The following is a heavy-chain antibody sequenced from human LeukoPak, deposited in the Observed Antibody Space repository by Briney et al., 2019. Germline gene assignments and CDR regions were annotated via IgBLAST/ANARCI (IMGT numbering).Heavy chain of an antibody. V-gene: IGHV4-34*01. CDR3: ARDRSHSSSSGPRHYYYYMDV. Sequence: SETLSLTCAVYGGSFSGYYWSWIRRPPGKGLEWIGEINHSGSTNYNPSLKSRVTISVDTSKNQFSLKLSSVTAADTAVYYCARDRSHSSSSGPRHYYYYMDVWGKGTTVTVSS. J-gene: IGHJ6*03. CDR1: GGSFSGYY. CDR2: INHSGST. D-gene: IGHD6-6*01.